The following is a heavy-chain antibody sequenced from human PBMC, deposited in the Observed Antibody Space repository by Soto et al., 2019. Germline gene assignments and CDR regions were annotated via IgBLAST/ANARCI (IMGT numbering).Heavy chain of an antibody. D-gene: IGHD5-18*01. V-gene: IGHV4-4*02. Sequence: SETLSLTCAGSGISMTSSHWWSWVRQPPGKGLEWIGEIFHSGRTNYNPSLKSRLTISADKSKNQFSLRLSSVTAADTAVYYCASFPRGYSYGTFDYWGQGTLVTVSS. CDR1: GISMTSSHW. CDR2: IFHSGRT. CDR3: ASFPRGYSYGTFDY. J-gene: IGHJ4*02.